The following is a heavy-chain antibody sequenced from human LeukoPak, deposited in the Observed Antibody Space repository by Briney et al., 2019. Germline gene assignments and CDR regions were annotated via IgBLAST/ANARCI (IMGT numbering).Heavy chain of an antibody. CDR1: GGTYSSYA. CDR2: ILPILGIA. Sequence: ASVKVSCKASGGTYSSYAISWVRQAPGQELEWMGRILPILGIANYAQKFQGRVTITTDKSTSTAYMEMSSLRSEDTAVYYCARGGWVGMASILDYWGQGTLVTVSS. CDR3: ARGGWVGMASILDY. D-gene: IGHD5-24*01. V-gene: IGHV1-69*04. J-gene: IGHJ4*02.